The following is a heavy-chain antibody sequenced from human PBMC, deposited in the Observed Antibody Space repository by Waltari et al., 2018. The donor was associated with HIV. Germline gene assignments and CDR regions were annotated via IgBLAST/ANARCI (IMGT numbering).Heavy chain of an antibody. Sequence: EVQLVESGGALVQPGGSLRLSCVASGFTVSSNYMSWVRQGPGKGLEWVSIIYSGGTTHYADSVKDRFTISRDNSKNTVYLQMDSLRVEDTAVYYCARAPTITTNFDYWGQGTLVTVSS. J-gene: IGHJ4*02. CDR1: GFTVSSNY. V-gene: IGHV3-66*01. D-gene: IGHD4-4*01. CDR3: ARAPTITTNFDY. CDR2: IYSGGTT.